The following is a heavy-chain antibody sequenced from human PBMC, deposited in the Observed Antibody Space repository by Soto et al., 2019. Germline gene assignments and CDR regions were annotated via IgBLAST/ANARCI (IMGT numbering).Heavy chain of an antibody. CDR2: IYYSGST. CDR3: ARHLTPNTKEPFDY. Sequence: ASETLSLTCTVSGGSISSSSYYWGWIRQPPGKGLEWIGSIYYSGSTYYNPSLKSRVTISVDTSRNQFSLKLSSVTAADTAVYYCARHLTPNTKEPFDYWGQGTLVTVSS. CDR1: GGSISSSSYY. D-gene: IGHD3-3*01. J-gene: IGHJ4*02. V-gene: IGHV4-39*01.